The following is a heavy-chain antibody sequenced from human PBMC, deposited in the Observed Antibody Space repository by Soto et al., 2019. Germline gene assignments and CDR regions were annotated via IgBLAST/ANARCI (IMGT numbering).Heavy chain of an antibody. CDR1: GGSISSGGYY. CDR3: ARDAAP. V-gene: IGHV4-31*03. Sequence: QVQLQESGPGLVKPSQTLSLTCTVSGGSISSGGYYWSWIRQHPGKGLEWIGYIYNSGSTYYNPSLQRRVTITADTATNQFSRKLSSVTAADPAVYYCARDAAPWGQGILVTVSS. J-gene: IGHJ5*02. CDR2: IYNSGST. D-gene: IGHD6-25*01.